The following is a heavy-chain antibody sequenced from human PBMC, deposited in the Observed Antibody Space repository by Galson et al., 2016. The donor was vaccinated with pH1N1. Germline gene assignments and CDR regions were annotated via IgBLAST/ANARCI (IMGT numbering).Heavy chain of an antibody. CDR2: IYLGGSHI. V-gene: IGHV5-51*01. J-gene: IGHJ3*02. CDR3: ARQNDYGDYRGDAFDI. CDR1: GYNFATSW. D-gene: IGHD4-17*01. Sequence: QSGAEVKKPGESLKISCKGSGYNFATSWIGWVRQMPGKGLEWMGIIYLGGSHIRYSPPFQGQVTISADKSINIVYLRWSSLKASDTAIYYCARQNDYGDYRGDAFDIWGKGTTVTVSS.